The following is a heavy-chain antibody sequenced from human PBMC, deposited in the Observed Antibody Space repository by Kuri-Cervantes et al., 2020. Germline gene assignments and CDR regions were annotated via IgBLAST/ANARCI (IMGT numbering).Heavy chain of an antibody. J-gene: IGHJ3*02. CDR3: GRALNDYGRRGAFDI. D-gene: IGHD4-17*01. Sequence: GGSLRLSCAASGFTFNTYDMNWVRQAPGKGLVWVSRINSDGSSTSYADSVKGRFTISRDNAKNTLYLQMNSLRAEDTAVYYCGRALNDYGRRGAFDIWGQGTMVTVS. CDR2: INSDGSST. CDR1: GFTFNTYD. V-gene: IGHV3-74*01.